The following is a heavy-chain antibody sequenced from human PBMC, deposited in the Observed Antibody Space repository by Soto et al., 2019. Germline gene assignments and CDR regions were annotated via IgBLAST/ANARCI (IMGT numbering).Heavy chain of an antibody. D-gene: IGHD3-9*01. J-gene: IGHJ3*02. CDR2: ISSSSSTI. V-gene: IGHV3-48*02. Sequence: GGSLRLSCAASGFTFSSYSMNWVRQAPGKGLEWVSYISSSSSTIYYADSVKGRFTISRDNAKNSLYLQMNSLRDEDTAVYYCARVHDILTGYYDAFDIWGQGTMVTVSS. CDR3: ARVHDILTGYYDAFDI. CDR1: GFTFSSYS.